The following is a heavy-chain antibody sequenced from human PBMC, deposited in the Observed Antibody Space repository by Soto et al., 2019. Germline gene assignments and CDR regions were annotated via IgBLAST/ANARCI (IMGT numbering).Heavy chain of an antibody. Sequence: PGGSLRLSCAASGFTVGSYAMTWVRQAPGKGLEWVSGSSGSGDETYYADSVKGRFTVSRDNSKNTLYLQMNSLRAEDTALYYCAPRLAATVVTPRLLYGGHGTLVTVSS. V-gene: IGHV3-23*01. CDR2: SSGSGDET. CDR3: APRLAATVVTPRLLY. D-gene: IGHD6-25*01. CDR1: GFTVGSYA. J-gene: IGHJ4*01.